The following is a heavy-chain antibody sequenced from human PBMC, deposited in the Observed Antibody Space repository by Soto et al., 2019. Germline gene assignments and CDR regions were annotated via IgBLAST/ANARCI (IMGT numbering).Heavy chain of an antibody. J-gene: IGHJ3*02. CDR3: ARLLRRDIVVVPAERNAFDI. CDR1: GGSINNHY. CDR2: IYYSGST. D-gene: IGHD2-2*01. Sequence: SETLSLTCTVSGGSINNHYWSWIRQPPGKGLEWIGYIYYSGSTNYNPSLKSRVTISVDTSKNQFSLKLSSVTAADTAVYYCARLLRRDIVVVPAERNAFDIWGQGTMVTVSS. V-gene: IGHV4-59*08.